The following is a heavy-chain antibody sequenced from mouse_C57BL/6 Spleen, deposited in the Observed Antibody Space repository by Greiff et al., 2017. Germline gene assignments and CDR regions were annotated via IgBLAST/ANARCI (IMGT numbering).Heavy chain of an antibody. CDR2: IDPSDSYT. V-gene: IGHV1-69*01. J-gene: IGHJ3*01. CDR3: ARMTTVEELGFAY. CDR1: GYTFTSYW. D-gene: IGHD1-1*01. Sequence: QVQLQQPGAELVMPGASVKLSCKASGYTFTSYWMHWVKQRPGQGLEWIGEIDPSDSYTNYNQTFKGKSTLTVDKSSSTAYMQLSSLTSEDAAVYYGARMTTVEELGFAYWGQGTLVTVSA.